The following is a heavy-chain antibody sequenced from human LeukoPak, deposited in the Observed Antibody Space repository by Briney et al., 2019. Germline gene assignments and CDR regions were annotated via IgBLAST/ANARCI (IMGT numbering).Heavy chain of an antibody. D-gene: IGHD6-19*01. Sequence: GGSLRLSCAASGFTFSNYWMSWVRQAPGKGLEWVANIREDGSEKYYVDSVKGRFTISRDNAKNSLYLQMNSLRAEDTAVYYCARDSGRGGWYLDWGQGTLVTVSS. CDR2: IREDGSEK. J-gene: IGHJ4*02. CDR3: ARDSGRGGWYLD. V-gene: IGHV3-7*01. CDR1: GFTFSNYW.